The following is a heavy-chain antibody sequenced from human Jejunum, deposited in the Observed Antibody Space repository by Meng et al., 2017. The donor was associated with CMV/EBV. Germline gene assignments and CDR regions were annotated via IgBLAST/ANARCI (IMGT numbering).Heavy chain of an antibody. J-gene: IGHJ4*02. D-gene: IGHD3-22*01. V-gene: IGHV3-7*01. CDR3: AKSGRADSSNYYYFDN. CDR1: FTIRGGC. Sequence: FTIRGGCMSGDRQAPGQGLEGVANIRKDGSERTYVTSVKARFTISSNNARDSPNLQMSRLRAEDTAVYYCAKSGRADSSNYYYFDNWGQGTLVTVSS. CDR2: IRKDGSER.